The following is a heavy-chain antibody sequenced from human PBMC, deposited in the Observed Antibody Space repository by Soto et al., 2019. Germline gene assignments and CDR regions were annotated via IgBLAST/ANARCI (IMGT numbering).Heavy chain of an antibody. Sequence: VGSLRLSCAASGFTFSSYAMSWVRQAPGKGLEWVSAISGSGSSTYYADSVKGRFTISRDNSKNTLYLQMNSLRAEDTAVYYCAKNRYQLPSHFDYWGQGTLVTVSS. CDR1: GFTFSSYA. J-gene: IGHJ4*02. D-gene: IGHD2-2*01. V-gene: IGHV3-23*01. CDR2: ISGSGSST. CDR3: AKNRYQLPSHFDY.